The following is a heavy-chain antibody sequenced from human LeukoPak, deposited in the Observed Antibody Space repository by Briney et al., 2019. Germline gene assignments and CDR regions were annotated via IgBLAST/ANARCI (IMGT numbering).Heavy chain of an antibody. Sequence: GRSLRLSCAASGFTFSRHAMSWVRQAPGTGLEGGSDISGSGGSTYYADSVKGRFTISRDNSKNKLYLKMNSLRAEDTAVYYCARDRDNGARGAFDIWGQGTMVTVSS. CDR3: ARDRDNGARGAFDI. V-gene: IGHV3-23*01. CDR1: GFTFSRHA. J-gene: IGHJ3*02. D-gene: IGHD2-8*01. CDR2: ISGSGGST.